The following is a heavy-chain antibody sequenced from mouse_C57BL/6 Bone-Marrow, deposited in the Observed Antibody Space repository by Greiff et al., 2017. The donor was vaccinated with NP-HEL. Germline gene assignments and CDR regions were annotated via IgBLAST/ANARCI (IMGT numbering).Heavy chain of an antibody. V-gene: IGHV6-3*01. Sequence: EVKLVESGGVLVQPGGSMKLSCVASGFTFSNYWMNWVRQSPEKGLEWVAQIRLKSDNYATHYAESVKGRFTISRDDSKSSVYLQMNNLRAEDTGIYYCTEKTAQATSDYWGQGTTLTVSS. CDR3: TEKTAQATSDY. D-gene: IGHD3-2*02. CDR2: IRLKSDNYAT. CDR1: GFTFSNYW. J-gene: IGHJ2*01.